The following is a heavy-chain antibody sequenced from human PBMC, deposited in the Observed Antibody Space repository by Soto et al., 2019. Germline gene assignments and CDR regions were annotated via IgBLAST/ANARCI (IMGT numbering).Heavy chain of an antibody. CDR3: ARGYCTNGVCYDGFDY. D-gene: IGHD2-8*01. CDR2: ISAYNGNT. V-gene: IGHV1-18*01. J-gene: IGHJ4*02. Sequence: ASVKVSCKASGYTFTSYGISWVRQAPGQGLEWMGWISAYNGNTNYAQKLQGRVTMTTDTSTSTAYMELRSLRSDDTAVYYCARGYCTNGVCYDGFDYWGQGTLVTVS. CDR1: GYTFTSYG.